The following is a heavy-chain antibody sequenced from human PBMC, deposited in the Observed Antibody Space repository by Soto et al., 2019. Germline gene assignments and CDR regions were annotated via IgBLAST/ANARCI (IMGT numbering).Heavy chain of an antibody. CDR3: AKDQYSGSPGKPDY. D-gene: IGHD1-26*01. V-gene: IGHV3-23*01. CDR1: GCKFSSYA. J-gene: IGHJ4*02. Sequence: GGSLRLSWAASGCKFSSYARTWVRQAPGKGLDWVSTITGSGGNTFYADSVKGRFTISRDNSKNTVYLQMNSLRAEDTAVYYCAKDQYSGSPGKPDYWGQGILVTVSS. CDR2: ITGSGGNT.